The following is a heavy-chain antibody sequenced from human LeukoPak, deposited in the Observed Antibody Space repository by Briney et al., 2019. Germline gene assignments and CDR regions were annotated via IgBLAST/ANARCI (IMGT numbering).Heavy chain of an antibody. V-gene: IGHV1-2*04. D-gene: IGHD5-18*01. CDR2: INPNSGGT. CDR1: GYTFTGYY. Sequence: GASVTVSCKASGYTFTGYYMHWVRQAPGQGLEWMGWINPNSGGTNYAQKFQGWVTMTRDTSISTAYMELSRLRSDDTAVYYCARGVDTAISFDYWGQGTLVTVSS. J-gene: IGHJ4*02. CDR3: ARGVDTAISFDY.